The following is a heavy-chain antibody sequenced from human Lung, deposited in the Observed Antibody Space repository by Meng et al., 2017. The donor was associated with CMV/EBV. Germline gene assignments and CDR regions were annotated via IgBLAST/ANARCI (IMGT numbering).Heavy chain of an antibody. CDR3: ARVAAAGRGMDV. CDR2: INQDGSQK. Sequence: GESLKISCAASGFTFSSHWMTWVRQAPGKGLEWVANINQDGSQKNYVDSVKGRFTISRDNAKNSLFLQMNSLRAEDTAVYYCARVAAAGRGMDVWGTGTTV. V-gene: IGHV3-7*04. CDR1: GFTFSSHW. J-gene: IGHJ6*04. D-gene: IGHD6-13*01.